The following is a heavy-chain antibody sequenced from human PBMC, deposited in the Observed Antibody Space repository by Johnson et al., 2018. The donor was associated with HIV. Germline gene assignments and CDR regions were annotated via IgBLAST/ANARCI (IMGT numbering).Heavy chain of an antibody. CDR2: ISYDGSNK. CDR1: GFTFISYA. J-gene: IGHJ3*01. CDR3: ASGEDDGF. Sequence: QVQLVESGGGVVQPGRSLRLSCAASGFTFISYAMHWVRQAPGKGLEWVAVISYDGSNKYYADSVKGRFTISRDNSKNTLYLQMNSLRPEDTAVYFCASGEDDGFWGQGTMVTVSS. D-gene: IGHD5-24*01. V-gene: IGHV3-30-3*01.